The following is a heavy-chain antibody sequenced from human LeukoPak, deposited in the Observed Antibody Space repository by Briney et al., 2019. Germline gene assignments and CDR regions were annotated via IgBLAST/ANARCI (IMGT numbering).Heavy chain of an antibody. Sequence: ASVKVSCKASGYTFTSYAMNWVRQAPGQGLEWMGWINTNTGNPTYAQGFTGRFVFSLDTSVSTAYLQISSLKAEDTAVYYCARGRQWLVPSSYWYFDLWGRGTLVTVSS. V-gene: IGHV7-4-1*02. CDR1: GYTFTSYA. J-gene: IGHJ2*01. CDR3: ARGRQWLVPSSYWYFDL. D-gene: IGHD6-19*01. CDR2: INTNTGNP.